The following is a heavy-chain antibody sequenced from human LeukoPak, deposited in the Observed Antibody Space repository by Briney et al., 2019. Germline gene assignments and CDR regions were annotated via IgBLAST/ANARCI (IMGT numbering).Heavy chain of an antibody. J-gene: IGHJ4*02. Sequence: ASVKVSCKASGYTFTSYYMHWVRQAPGQGLEWMGIINPSGDSTTYAQKFQGRVTMTRDTSTSTVYMELSSLRSEDTAVYYCARAYYHDSSDYYFPLDYWGQGTLVTVSS. CDR1: GYTFTSYY. D-gene: IGHD3-22*01. V-gene: IGHV1-46*01. CDR3: ARAYYHDSSDYYFPLDY. CDR2: INPSGDST.